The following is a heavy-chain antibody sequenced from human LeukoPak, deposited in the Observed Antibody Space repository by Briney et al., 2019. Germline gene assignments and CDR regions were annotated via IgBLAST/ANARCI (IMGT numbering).Heavy chain of an antibody. D-gene: IGHD3-10*01. J-gene: IGHJ4*02. Sequence: ASVKVSCKASGYTFTDYYMHWVRQAPGQGLEWLGWINPNNGGTNYAQKFQGRDTMTRDTSISTAYMELSSLRSDDTAVYYCARDRGGGSGTYYILYWGLGSLVTVSS. CDR1: GYTFTDYY. V-gene: IGHV1-2*02. CDR3: ARDRGGGSGTYYILY. CDR2: INPNNGGT.